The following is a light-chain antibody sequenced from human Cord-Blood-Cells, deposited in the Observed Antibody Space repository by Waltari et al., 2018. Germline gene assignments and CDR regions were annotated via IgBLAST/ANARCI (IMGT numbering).Light chain of an antibody. CDR1: SSDVGGYNY. CDR3: SSYTSSSTLV. Sequence: QSALTQPASVSGSPGQSITISCTGTSSDVGGYNYVSWYQQHPGKAPKLMIYDVSNRPAGPSKRFSGSKSGNTASLIISGLEAEDEADYYCSSYTSSSTLVFGGGTKLTVL. CDR2: DVS. J-gene: IGLJ3*02. V-gene: IGLV2-14*01.